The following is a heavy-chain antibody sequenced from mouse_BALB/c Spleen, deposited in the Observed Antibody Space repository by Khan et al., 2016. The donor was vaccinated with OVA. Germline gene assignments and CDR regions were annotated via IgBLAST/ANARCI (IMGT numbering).Heavy chain of an antibody. CDR3: ASHLTGSFAY. V-gene: IGHV5-6*01. Sequence: EVMLVESGGDLVKPGGSLKLSCAASGFTFSSYSMSWVRQTPDKRLEWVATISSGGDYTYYPDNVKGRFTISRDNATNTLYLQMSSLKSEDTAMYYCASHLTGSFAYWGQGTLVTVSA. CDR1: GFTFSSYS. D-gene: IGHD4-1*01. CDR2: ISSGGDYT. J-gene: IGHJ3*01.